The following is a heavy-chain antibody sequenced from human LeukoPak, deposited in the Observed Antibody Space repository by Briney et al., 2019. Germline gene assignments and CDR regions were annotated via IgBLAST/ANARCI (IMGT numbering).Heavy chain of an antibody. J-gene: IGHJ2*01. CDR3: ARGDGEDELARDCSYFDL. D-gene: IGHD2-21*02. CDR1: GDSVSINSVT. V-gene: IGHV6-1*01. Sequence: SQTLSLTCAISGDSVSINSVTWNWIRQSPSRGLEWLGRTYYRSTWYNDYAVSVRGRITVNPDTSKNQFSLHLNSVTPEDTAVYYCARGDGEDELARDCSYFDLWGRGTLVTVSS. CDR2: TYYRSTWYN.